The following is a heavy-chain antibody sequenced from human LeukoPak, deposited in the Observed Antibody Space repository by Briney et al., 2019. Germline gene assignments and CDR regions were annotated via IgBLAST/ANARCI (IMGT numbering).Heavy chain of an antibody. J-gene: IGHJ5*02. V-gene: IGHV1-69*13. D-gene: IGHD2-2*01. CDR2: IIPIFGTA. CDR1: GGTFSSYA. Sequence: ASVKVSCKASGGTFSSYAISWVRQAPGQGLEWMGGIIPIFGTANYAQKFQGRVTITADESTSTAYMELSSLRSEDTAVYYCARGCSSTSCCNNWFDPWGQGTLVTVSS. CDR3: ARGCSSTSCCNNWFDP.